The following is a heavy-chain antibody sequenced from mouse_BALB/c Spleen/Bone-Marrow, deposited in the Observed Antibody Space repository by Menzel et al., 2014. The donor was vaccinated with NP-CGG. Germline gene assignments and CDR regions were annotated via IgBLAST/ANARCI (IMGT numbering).Heavy chain of an antibody. D-gene: IGHD1-1*01. CDR3: ARHQRGSSVYYFDY. CDR1: GFTFSSNY. Sequence: EVKLVESGGGLVKLGGSLKLSCAASGFTFSSNYMSGVRQTPEKRLELVAAINSTGGLTYYPDTLKGRFTISRDNAKTTLYLQMSSLKSHDTALYYCARHQRGSSVYYFDYWGQGTTLTVSS. V-gene: IGHV5-6-2*01. CDR2: INSTGGLT. J-gene: IGHJ2*01.